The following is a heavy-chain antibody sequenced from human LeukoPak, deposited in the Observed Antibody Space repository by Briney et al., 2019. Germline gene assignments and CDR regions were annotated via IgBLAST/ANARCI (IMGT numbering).Heavy chain of an antibody. CDR2: IRSRDRTI. CDR3: AKSHDYYGSGSFDY. Sequence: PGGSLRLSCAASGFTFSTYSINWVRQAPGKGLEWVSYIRSRDRTIYYADSVKGRFTISTDNAENTLYLQMNSLRAEDTAVYYCAKSHDYYGSGSFDYWGQGTLVTVSS. V-gene: IGHV3-48*01. D-gene: IGHD3-10*01. CDR1: GFTFSTYS. J-gene: IGHJ4*02.